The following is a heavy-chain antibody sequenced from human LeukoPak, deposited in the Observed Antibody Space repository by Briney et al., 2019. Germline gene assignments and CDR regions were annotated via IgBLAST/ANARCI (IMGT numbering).Heavy chain of an antibody. J-gene: IGHJ6*04. D-gene: IGHD2-2*01. Sequence: PGGSLRLSCAASGFTFSDHYMDWVRQAPGKGLEWVSRTRNKANTYTTEYAASVKGRFTISRDDSQSSLYLQMNSLKTEDTAVYDCARGGYCSSASCYGDYYGMDVWGKGTTVTVSS. V-gene: IGHV3-72*01. CDR1: GFTFSDHY. CDR3: ARGGYCSSASCYGDYYGMDV. CDR2: TRNKANTYTT.